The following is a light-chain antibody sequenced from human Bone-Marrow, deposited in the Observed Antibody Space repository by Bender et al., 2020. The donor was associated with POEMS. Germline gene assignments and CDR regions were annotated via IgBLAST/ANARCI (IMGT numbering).Light chain of an antibody. V-gene: IGLV2-18*02. J-gene: IGLJ3*02. CDR3: SSYTNNHIIL. CDR1: GKFDR. Sequence: QSALTQPPSMSGSLGQSVTISCNVGKFDRVSWYKQSPGAAPKLIIYEVRYRPSGVPDRFSGSKSGTTASLTISGLQADDEADYHCSSYTNNHIILFCGGTKLTVL. CDR2: EVR.